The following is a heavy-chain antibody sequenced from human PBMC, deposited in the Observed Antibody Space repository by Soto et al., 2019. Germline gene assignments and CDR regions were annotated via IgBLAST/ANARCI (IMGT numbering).Heavy chain of an antibody. D-gene: IGHD3-16*02. Sequence: QLQLQESGSGLVKPSQTLSLTCAVSGGSISSGGYSWSWIRQPPGKGLEWIGYIYHSGSTYYNPHLRSRITIAADRSRNQFSLKLSSVTAADTAVYYCARSHYDYVWGSYRQSDAFDIWGQGTMVTVSS. CDR1: GGSISSGGYS. CDR2: IYHSGST. V-gene: IGHV4-30-2*01. J-gene: IGHJ3*02. CDR3: ARSHYDYVWGSYRQSDAFDI.